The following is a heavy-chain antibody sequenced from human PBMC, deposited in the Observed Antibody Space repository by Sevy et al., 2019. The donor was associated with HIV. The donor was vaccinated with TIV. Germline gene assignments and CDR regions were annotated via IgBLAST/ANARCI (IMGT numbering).Heavy chain of an antibody. Sequence: ASLKVSCKASGYTFTNYAIHWVRQAPGQKLEWMGRINAGNGNTLSQKFQGRVTITRDTSASTAYMQLSSLRSEDTAVYYCARGEYCSGSSCYSEYFEYWGQGTLVTVSS. D-gene: IGHD2-15*01. CDR2: INAGNGNT. V-gene: IGHV1-3*01. J-gene: IGHJ4*02. CDR3: ARGEYCSGSSCYSEYFEY. CDR1: GYTFTNYA.